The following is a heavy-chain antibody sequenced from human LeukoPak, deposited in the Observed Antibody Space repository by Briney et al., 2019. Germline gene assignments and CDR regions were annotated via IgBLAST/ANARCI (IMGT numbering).Heavy chain of an antibody. CDR2: ISYDGSNK. CDR1: GFTFSSYA. D-gene: IGHD1-26*01. Sequence: GSLRLSCAASGFTFSSYAMHWVRQAPGKGLEGVAVISYDGSNKYYADSVKGRFTISRDNPKNTLYLQMNSLKAEDTAVYYCARGGSYYYYYMDVWGKGTTVTASS. CDR3: ARGGSYYYYYMDV. V-gene: IGHV3-30*16. J-gene: IGHJ6*03.